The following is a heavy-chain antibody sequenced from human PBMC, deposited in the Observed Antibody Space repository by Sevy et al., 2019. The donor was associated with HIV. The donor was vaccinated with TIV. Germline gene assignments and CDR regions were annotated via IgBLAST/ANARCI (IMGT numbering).Heavy chain of an antibody. D-gene: IGHD2-2*01. CDR2: IIPIFGTA. Sequence: ASVKVSCKASGGTFSSYAISWVRQAPGQGLEWMGGIIPIFGTANYAQKFQGRVTITADESTSTAYMELSSLRSEDTAVYYWARVRDTWGYCSSTSCPAPMDVWGQGTTVTVSS. J-gene: IGHJ6*02. V-gene: IGHV1-69*13. CDR3: ARVRDTWGYCSSTSCPAPMDV. CDR1: GGTFSSYA.